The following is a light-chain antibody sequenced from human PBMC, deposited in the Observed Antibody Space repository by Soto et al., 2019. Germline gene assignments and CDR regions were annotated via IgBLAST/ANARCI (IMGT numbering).Light chain of an antibody. Sequence: DIRMTQSPYTLSASVGDRVTITCRASQNIGSWLAWYQQKPGKAPKLLIYGGSTVETGVPSRFSGSGSGTEFPLTITNLQPGDVATYYCRQYNSFSATFGQGTRLETK. CDR3: RQYNSFSAT. V-gene: IGKV1-5*01. CDR2: GGS. J-gene: IGKJ5*01. CDR1: QNIGSW.